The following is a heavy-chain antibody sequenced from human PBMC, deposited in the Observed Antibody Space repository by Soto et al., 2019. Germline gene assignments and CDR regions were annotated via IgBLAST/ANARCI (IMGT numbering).Heavy chain of an antibody. Sequence: ASVKVSCKASGYTFTSYAMHWVRQATGQGFEYLGWMNPNSGNTGYVKKFQGRVTMTRDTPMSTAYMELSSLRSDDTATYFCARYRHCSGDSCNYYYILDLWGQGTTVTVSS. V-gene: IGHV1-8*02. J-gene: IGHJ6*02. CDR2: MNPNSGNT. CDR3: ARYRHCSGDSCNYYYILDL. D-gene: IGHD2-15*01. CDR1: GYTFTSYA.